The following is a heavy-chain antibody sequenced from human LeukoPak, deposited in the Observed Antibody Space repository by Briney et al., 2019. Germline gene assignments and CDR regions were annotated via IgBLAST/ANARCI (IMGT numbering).Heavy chain of an antibody. J-gene: IGHJ4*02. Sequence: PGGSLRLSCVVSGFDLSDYYMSWIRQAPGRGLEWISYISSGGNIYFADSVKGRFTMSRDNARGSLYLQMNSLRADDTAIYYCARRRDYFDYWGQGTLVTVSS. CDR2: ISSGGNI. CDR3: ARRRDYFDY. V-gene: IGHV3-69-1*02. CDR1: GFDLSDYY.